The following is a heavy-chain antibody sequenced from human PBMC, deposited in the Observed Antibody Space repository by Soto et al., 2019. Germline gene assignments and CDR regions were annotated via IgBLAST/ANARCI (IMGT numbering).Heavy chain of an antibody. CDR2: IRGSGNTT. CDR1: GFTFSSYA. Sequence: EVQLLESGGGLVQPGGSLRLSCAASGFTFSSYAMHWVRQAPGKGLEWVSTIRGSGNTTYYADSLKGRFTISRDNSQNTLYLQMESLRGDDTAIYYCAKDRANWYFDLWGRGTLVTVSS. CDR3: AKDRANWYFDL. J-gene: IGHJ2*01. V-gene: IGHV3-23*01.